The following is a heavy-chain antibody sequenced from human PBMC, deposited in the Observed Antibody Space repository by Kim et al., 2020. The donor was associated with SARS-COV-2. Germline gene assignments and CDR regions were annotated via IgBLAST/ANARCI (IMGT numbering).Heavy chain of an antibody. J-gene: IGHJ4*02. V-gene: IGHV4-4*02. CDR3: ARGIYYYDSSGYYYRADGVI. CDR2: IYHSGST. Sequence: SETLSLTCAVSGGSISSSNWWSWVRQPPGKGLEWIGEIYHSGSTNYNPSLKSRVTISVDKSKNQFSLKLSSVTAADTAVYYCARGIYYYDSSGYYYRADGVIWGQGTLVTVSS. CDR1: GGSISSSNW. D-gene: IGHD3-22*01.